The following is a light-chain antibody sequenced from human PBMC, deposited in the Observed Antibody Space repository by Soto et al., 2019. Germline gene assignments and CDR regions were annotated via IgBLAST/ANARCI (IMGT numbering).Light chain of an antibody. CDR3: QSYDSSNHRV. V-gene: IGLV6-57*03. CDR1: SGSIASNY. CDR2: EDN. Sequence: NFMLTKPHSVSESPGKTVTISCTRSSGSIASNYVQWYQQRPGSAPTTVIYEDNQRPSGVPDRFSGSIDSSSNSASLTISGLKTEDEADYYCQSYDSSNHRVFGGGTKVTVL. J-gene: IGLJ3*02.